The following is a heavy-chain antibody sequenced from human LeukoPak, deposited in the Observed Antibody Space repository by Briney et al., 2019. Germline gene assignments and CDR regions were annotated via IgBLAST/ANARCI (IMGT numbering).Heavy chain of an antibody. Sequence: GGSLRLSCEASGFTFSYNHMNWVRQAPGKGLEWVSYISSTSSYRYYANSVKGRFTISRDNAQNSVFLQMDNLRVEDTAVYFCAREGDYYSSGGHLDYWGPGTLVTVSS. CDR3: AREGDYYSSGGHLDY. CDR2: ISSTSSYR. J-gene: IGHJ4*02. D-gene: IGHD3-22*01. CDR1: GFTFSYNH. V-gene: IGHV3-21*01.